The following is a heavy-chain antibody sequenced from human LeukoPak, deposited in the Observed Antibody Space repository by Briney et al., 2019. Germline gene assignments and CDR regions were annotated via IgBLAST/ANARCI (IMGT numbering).Heavy chain of an antibody. CDR2: IYYSGST. CDR3: ARETNYYDSSGYYPTRHFDY. D-gene: IGHD3-22*01. J-gene: IGHJ4*02. Sequence: SETLSLTCAVYGGSFSGYYWSWIRQPPGKGLEWIGYIYYSGSTNYNPSPKSRVTISVDTSKNQFSLKLSSVTAADTAVYYCARETNYYDSSGYYPTRHFDYWGQGTLVTVSS. CDR1: GGSFSGYY. V-gene: IGHV4-59*01.